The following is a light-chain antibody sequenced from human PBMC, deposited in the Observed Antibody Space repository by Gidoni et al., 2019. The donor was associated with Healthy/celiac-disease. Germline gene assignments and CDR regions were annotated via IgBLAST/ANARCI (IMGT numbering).Light chain of an antibody. CDR3: QQYDNLPSPSA. J-gene: IGKJ3*01. V-gene: IGKV1-33*01. CDR1: QDISNY. CDR2: DAS. Sequence: DIEMTQAPSSLSESVGDRVTITCQASQDISNYFNWYQQKTGKAPKLLIYDASNLETGVPSRFSGSGAGTDFTFPISSLQPEDIATYYCQQYDNLPSPSAFGPGTKVDIK.